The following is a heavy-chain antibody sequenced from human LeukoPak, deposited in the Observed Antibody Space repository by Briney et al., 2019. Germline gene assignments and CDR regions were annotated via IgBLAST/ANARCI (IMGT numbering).Heavy chain of an antibody. V-gene: IGHV4-61*01. CDR2: ISYSGRT. D-gene: IGHD3-10*01. Sequence: PSETLSLTCTVSGGSVSSGSDYWSWMRPPPGKGLEGSGHISYSGRTNYNPSIKSRVTISLDTSKNQLSLKLSSVPPADTAVYYCARGQAALWFGELWGQGTLVTVSS. CDR1: GGSVSSGSDY. CDR3: ARGQAALWFGEL. J-gene: IGHJ4*02.